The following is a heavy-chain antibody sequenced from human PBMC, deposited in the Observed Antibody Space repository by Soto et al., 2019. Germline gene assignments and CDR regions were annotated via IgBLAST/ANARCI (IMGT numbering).Heavy chain of an antibody. CDR3: ASSSGSYPYGMDV. D-gene: IGHD1-26*01. CDR1: GVTFSSYG. J-gene: IGHJ6*02. CDR2: ISYDGSNK. V-gene: IGHV3-30*03. Sequence: GALRLSCAALGVTFSSYGMHLVRQAPGKGLEWVAVISYDGSNKYYADSVKGRFTISRDNSKNTLYLQMNSLRAEDTAVYYCASSSGSYPYGMDVWGQGTTVTVSS.